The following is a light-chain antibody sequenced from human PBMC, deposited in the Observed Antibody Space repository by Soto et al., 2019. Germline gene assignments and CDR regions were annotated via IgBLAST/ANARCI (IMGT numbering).Light chain of an antibody. CDR3: GSYASNIYV. Sequence: QSVLTQPASVSGSPGQSITISCTGTSSDVGGYNYVSWYQQHPGKAPKLMIYEVSNRPSGVSNRFSGSKSGNTASLTISGLQAEDEADYYCGSYASNIYVFGTGTKLIVL. CDR2: EVS. V-gene: IGLV2-14*01. J-gene: IGLJ1*01. CDR1: SSDVGGYNY.